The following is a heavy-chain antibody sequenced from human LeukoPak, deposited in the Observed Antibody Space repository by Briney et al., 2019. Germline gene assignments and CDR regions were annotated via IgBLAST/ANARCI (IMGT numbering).Heavy chain of an antibody. V-gene: IGHV4-59*01. CDR1: GGSISSYY. J-gene: IGHJ6*02. D-gene: IGHD3-3*01. CDR2: IYYSGST. Sequence: SETLSLTCTVSGGSISSYYWSWIRQPPGKGLEWIRCIYYSGSTNYNPSLKSRVTISVDTSKNQFSLKLSSVTAADTAVYYCARASYDFWSGYQGMDVWGQGTTVTVSS. CDR3: ARASYDFWSGYQGMDV.